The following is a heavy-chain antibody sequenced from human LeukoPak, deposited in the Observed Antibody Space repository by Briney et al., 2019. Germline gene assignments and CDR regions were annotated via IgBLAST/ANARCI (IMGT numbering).Heavy chain of an antibody. CDR1: GGSFSGYY. D-gene: IGHD3-10*01. J-gene: IGHJ1*01. CDR2: INHSGST. Sequence: PSETLSLTCAVYGGSFSGYYWSWIRQPPGKGLEWIGEINHSGSTNYNPSLKSRVTISVDTSKNQFSLKLSSVTAADTAVYYCAWEYGSGSYYNQKYFQHWGQGTLVTVSS. CDR3: AWEYGSGSYYNQKYFQH. V-gene: IGHV4-34*01.